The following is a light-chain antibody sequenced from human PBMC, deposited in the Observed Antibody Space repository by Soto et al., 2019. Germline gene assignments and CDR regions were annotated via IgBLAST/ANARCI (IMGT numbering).Light chain of an antibody. CDR2: EVS. Sequence: QSALTQPPSASGSPGQSVTISCTGTSSDVGGYNYVSWYQQHPGKAPKLMIYEVSTRPSGVPDRFSGFKSGNTAFLTVSGPQAEEEAGYYFKLIGGNHNLVFGTGTKLTVL. CDR3: KLIGGNHNLV. V-gene: IGLV2-8*01. J-gene: IGLJ1*01. CDR1: SSDVGGYNY.